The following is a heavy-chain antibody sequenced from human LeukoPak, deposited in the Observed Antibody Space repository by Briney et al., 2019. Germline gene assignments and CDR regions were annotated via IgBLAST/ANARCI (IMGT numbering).Heavy chain of an antibody. D-gene: IGHD6-19*01. J-gene: IGHJ4*02. Sequence: GGSLRLSCAASGFTFSDYYMSWIRQAPGKGLEWISYISTTGTTIYYADSVEGRFTISRDNGKYSLYLQMNSLRAEDTAVYYCARGQWLPNYYFDCWGQGTLVTVSS. CDR3: ARGQWLPNYYFDC. CDR2: ISTTGTTI. CDR1: GFTFSDYY. V-gene: IGHV3-11*04.